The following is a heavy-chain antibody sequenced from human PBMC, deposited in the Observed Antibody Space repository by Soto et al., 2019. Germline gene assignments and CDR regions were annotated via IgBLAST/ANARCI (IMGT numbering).Heavy chain of an antibody. CDR2: IYYSGST. V-gene: IGHV4-59*01. CDR1: GGSISSYY. Sequence: SETLSLTCTVSGGSISSYYWSWIRQPPGKGLEWIGYIYYSGSTNYNPSLKSRVTISVDTSKNQFSLKLSSVTAADTAVYYCARELRFLEHWFDPWGQGTLVTVSP. CDR3: ARELRFLEHWFDP. J-gene: IGHJ5*02. D-gene: IGHD3-3*01.